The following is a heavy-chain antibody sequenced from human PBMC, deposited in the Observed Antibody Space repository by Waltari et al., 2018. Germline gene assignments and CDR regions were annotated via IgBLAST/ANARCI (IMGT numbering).Heavy chain of an antibody. D-gene: IGHD3-22*01. V-gene: IGHV4-61*02. CDR1: GASASGASYF. J-gene: IGHJ5*02. CDR2: IYTTGRT. Sequence: QVQLQEAGPGLVKPSQTLSLTCTVSGASASGASYFWNWLRQPAGKGLEWIPLIYTTGRTDYNPSLQSRVTISADTSKNELSLKMSSVTAADTAVYYCARSGYDSTEGWLDPWGPGTLVTVSS. CDR3: ARSGYDSTEGWLDP.